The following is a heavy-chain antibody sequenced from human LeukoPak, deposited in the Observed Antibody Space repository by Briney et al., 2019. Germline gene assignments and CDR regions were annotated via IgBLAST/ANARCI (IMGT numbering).Heavy chain of an antibody. CDR2: IRTKANNYAT. V-gene: IGHV3-73*01. D-gene: IGHD4-17*01. CDR3: ARRRGDDYGDYDY. J-gene: IGHJ4*02. CDR1: RFTFSDST. Sequence: PGGSLRPSCAASRFTFSDSTMHWVRQTSGKGLECVGRIRTKANNYATDYAASVKGRFTISRDDSKDSTYLHLSSLKTEDTAVYYCARRRGDDYGDYDYWGQGTLVTVSS.